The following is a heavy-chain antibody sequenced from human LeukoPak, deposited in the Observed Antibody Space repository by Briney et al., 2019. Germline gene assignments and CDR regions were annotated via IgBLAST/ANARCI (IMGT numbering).Heavy chain of an antibody. D-gene: IGHD3-22*01. CDR3: ARDLKYFYDGSNY. CDR1: GFAFRTYS. J-gene: IGHJ4*02. Sequence: GGSLRLSCAASGFAFRTYSMDWVRQTPGQGLEWMSDISTNSDTISYADSVKGRFTISRDNSKNTLYLQMNSLRAEDTAMFYCARDLKYFYDGSNYWGQGTLVTVSS. V-gene: IGHV3-48*01. CDR2: ISTNSDTI.